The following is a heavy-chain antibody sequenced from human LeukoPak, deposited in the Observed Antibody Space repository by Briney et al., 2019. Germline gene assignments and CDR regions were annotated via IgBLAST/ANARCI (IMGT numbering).Heavy chain of an antibody. CDR2: INPNSGGT. CDR1: GYTFTGYY. J-gene: IGHJ4*02. D-gene: IGHD5-18*01. Sequence: ASVKVSCKASGYTFTGYYMHWVRQAPGQGLEWMGWINPNSGGTNYAQKFQGRVTMTRDTSISTAYMELSRLRSDDTAVYYCARITSVDPAMDGLDYWGEGTLVTVSS. V-gene: IGHV1-2*02. CDR3: ARITSVDPAMDGLDY.